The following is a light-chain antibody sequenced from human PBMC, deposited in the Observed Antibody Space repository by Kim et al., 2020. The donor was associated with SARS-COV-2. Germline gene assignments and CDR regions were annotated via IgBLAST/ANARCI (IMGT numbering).Light chain of an antibody. Sequence: APGKAARDTCGGDNIGSKSVHWYQQRPGQAPVLVIYSDNDRPSGIPERFSGSNSGNTATLTISRVEAGDEADYYCQVWDSSSDHWLFGGGTQLTVL. J-gene: IGLJ2*01. CDR1: NIGSKS. V-gene: IGLV3-21*04. CDR2: SDN. CDR3: QVWDSSSDHWL.